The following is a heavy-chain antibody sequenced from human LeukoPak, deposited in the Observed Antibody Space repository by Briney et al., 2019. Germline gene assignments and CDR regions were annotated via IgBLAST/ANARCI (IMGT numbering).Heavy chain of an antibody. CDR2: ISSSTTYI. CDR3: ARERYHDSSLDY. J-gene: IGHJ4*02. CDR1: GFTFSSYS. Sequence: PGGSLRLSCAASGFTFSSYSMNWVRQAPGKGLEWVSSISSSTTYIYYADSVKGRFTLSRDNAKNSLYLQMNSLRAEDTAVYYCARERYHDSSLDYWGQGILVTVSS. D-gene: IGHD3-22*01. V-gene: IGHV3-21*01.